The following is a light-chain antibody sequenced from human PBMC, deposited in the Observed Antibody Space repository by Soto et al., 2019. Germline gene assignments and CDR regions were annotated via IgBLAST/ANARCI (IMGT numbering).Light chain of an antibody. CDR3: TSPTPCSLYF. Sequence: QSVLTQPASVSGCPGQSITISCTGTSSDVGGYNYVSWYQQYTGRVPKLLIYKVSNWPSGMSNRFSGSKSGNTASLTISGLQAEDEADYFCTSPTPCSLYFFGSVPKLTVL. V-gene: IGLV2-14*01. J-gene: IGLJ1*01. CDR1: SSDVGGYNY. CDR2: KVS.